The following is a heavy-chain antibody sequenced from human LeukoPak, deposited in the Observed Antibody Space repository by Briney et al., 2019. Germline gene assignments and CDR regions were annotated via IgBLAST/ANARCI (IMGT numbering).Heavy chain of an antibody. J-gene: IGHJ4*02. Sequence: GGSLRLSCAASGFIFDVYAMHWVRQAPGKGLEWVSGISWNRGRIDYADSVKGRFIISRDNAQNSLYLQMNSLRPEDTALYYCAKSLYGDYVGYFDSWGQGTQVTVSS. CDR3: AKSLYGDYVGYFDS. CDR2: ISWNRGRI. CDR1: GFIFDVYA. V-gene: IGHV3-9*01. D-gene: IGHD4-17*01.